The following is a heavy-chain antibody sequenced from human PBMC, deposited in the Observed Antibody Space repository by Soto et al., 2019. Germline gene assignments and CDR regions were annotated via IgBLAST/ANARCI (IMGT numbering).Heavy chain of an antibody. CDR1: GFSFRNYA. CDR3: ANGRATYGLLTHDY. J-gene: IGHJ4*02. D-gene: IGHD3-10*01. Sequence: PGGSLRLSCAASGFSFRNYAMSWVRQAPGKGLEWISTLTGSSSNIYYADSVKGRCAISRDNSRNTLYLQMNSLTAEDTAVYYCANGRATYGLLTHDYWGQGTLVTV. V-gene: IGHV3-23*01. CDR2: LTGSSSNI.